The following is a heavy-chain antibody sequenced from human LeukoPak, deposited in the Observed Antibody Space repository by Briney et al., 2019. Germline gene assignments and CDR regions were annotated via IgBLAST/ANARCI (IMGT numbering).Heavy chain of an antibody. V-gene: IGHV1-46*01. D-gene: IGHD3-3*01. J-gene: IGHJ4*02. CDR1: GXXXXXYX. Sequence: ASVKVSCKASGXXXXXYXXXXXRXAXXXXXXXXXIINPSGGSTSYAQKFQGRVTMTRDTSTSTVYMELSSLRSEDTAVYYCARDQLDPPEYYFDYWGQGTLVTVSS. CDR2: INPSGGST. CDR3: ARDQLDPPEYYFDY.